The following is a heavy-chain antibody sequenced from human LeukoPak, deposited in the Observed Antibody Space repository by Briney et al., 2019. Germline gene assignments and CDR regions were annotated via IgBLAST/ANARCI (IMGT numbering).Heavy chain of an antibody. J-gene: IGHJ4*02. D-gene: IGHD3-3*01. CDR3: ARTGADRFGGGPGTFDY. V-gene: IGHV4-59*01. CDR1: GGSISSYY. Sequence: SETLSLTCTVSGGSISSYYWSWIRQPPGKGLEWIGYIYYSGSTNYNPSLKSRVTISVDTSKNQFSLKLSSVTAADTAVYYCARTGADRFGGGPGTFDYWGQGTLVTVSS. CDR2: IYYSGST.